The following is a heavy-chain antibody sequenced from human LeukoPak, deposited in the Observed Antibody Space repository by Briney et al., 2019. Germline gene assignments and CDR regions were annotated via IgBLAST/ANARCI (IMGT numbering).Heavy chain of an antibody. J-gene: IGHJ4*02. D-gene: IGHD2-15*01. CDR3: ARQLGYCSAGTCYFDY. CDR2: ISGSGGST. CDR1: GFTFSSYA. V-gene: IGHV3-23*01. Sequence: GGSLRLSCAASGFTFSSYAMHWVRQAPGKGLEWVSAISGSGGSTYYADSVKGRFTISRDNSKNTLYLQINSLRAEDTAIYYCARQLGYCSAGTCYFDYWGQGTLVTVSS.